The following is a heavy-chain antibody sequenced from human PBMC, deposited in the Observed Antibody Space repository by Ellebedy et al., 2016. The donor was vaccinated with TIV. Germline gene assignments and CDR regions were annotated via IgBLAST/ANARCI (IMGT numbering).Heavy chain of an antibody. J-gene: IGHJ5*02. CDR3: ARTNRITMIVVVTDWFDP. V-gene: IGHV3-7*01. CDR2: IKQDGSEK. D-gene: IGHD3-22*01. CDR1: GFTFRTFG. Sequence: GGSLRLSXTASGFTFRTFGMHWVRQAPGKGLEWVANIKQDGSEKYYVDSVKGRFTISRDNAKNSLYLQMNSLRAEDTAVYYCARTNRITMIVVVTDWFDPWGQGTLVTVSS.